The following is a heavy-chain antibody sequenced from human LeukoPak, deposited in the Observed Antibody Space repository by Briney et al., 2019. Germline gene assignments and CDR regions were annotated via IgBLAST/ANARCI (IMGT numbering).Heavy chain of an antibody. CDR2: IGSSGSTI. CDR3: ATQGTTLYGMDV. D-gene: IGHD1-1*01. V-gene: IGHV3-11*01. CDR1: GFTFSDYY. J-gene: IGHJ6*02. Sequence: GGSLRLSCAASGFTFSDYYMSCIRQAPGKGLEWVSYIGSSGSTIYYADSVKGRFTISRDNAKNSLYLQMNSLRAEDTAVYYCATQGTTLYGMDVWGQGTTVTVSS.